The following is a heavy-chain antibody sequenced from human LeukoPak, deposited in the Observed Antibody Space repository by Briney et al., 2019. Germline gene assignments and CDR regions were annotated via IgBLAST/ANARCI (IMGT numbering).Heavy chain of an antibody. D-gene: IGHD3-9*01. Sequence: GGSLRLSCAASGFIFRNYAMSWVRQAPGKGLEWVSAITGSGDTTYYADSVKGRFTISRDNSKNTLYVEKNTLRAEDTAVYYCAKWGDYDILTGYYVSDFWGQGTLVTVSS. CDR2: ITGSGDTT. CDR1: GFIFRNYA. CDR3: AKWGDYDILTGYYVSDF. J-gene: IGHJ4*02. V-gene: IGHV3-23*01.